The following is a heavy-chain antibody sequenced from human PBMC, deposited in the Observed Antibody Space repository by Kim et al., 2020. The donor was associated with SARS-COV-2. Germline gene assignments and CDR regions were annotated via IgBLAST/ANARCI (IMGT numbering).Heavy chain of an antibody. Sequence: GGSLRLSCAASGFTFSSYAMHWVRQAPGKGLEWVAVISYDGSNKYYADSVKGRFTISRDNSKNTLYLQMNSLRAEDTAVYYCASPLKDGAFDIWGQGTMVTVSS. CDR1: GFTFSSYA. CDR3: ASPLKDGAFDI. CDR2: ISYDGSNK. V-gene: IGHV3-30*04. D-gene: IGHD2-15*01. J-gene: IGHJ3*02.